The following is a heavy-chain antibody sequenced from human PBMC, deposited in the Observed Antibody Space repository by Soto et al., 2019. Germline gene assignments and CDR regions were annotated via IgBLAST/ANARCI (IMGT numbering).Heavy chain of an antibody. Sequence: GSLRLSCAGSGFTFSNYNMNWVRQAPGKGLEWVSYISSSSSTLYYADSVKGRFTISRDNAKNSLYLQMNSLRAEDTAVYYCARDHEGYCSGGSCYLLDYWGQGTLVTVSS. V-gene: IGHV3-48*04. CDR1: GFTFSNYN. CDR3: ARDHEGYCSGGSCYLLDY. J-gene: IGHJ4*02. D-gene: IGHD2-15*01. CDR2: ISSSSSTL.